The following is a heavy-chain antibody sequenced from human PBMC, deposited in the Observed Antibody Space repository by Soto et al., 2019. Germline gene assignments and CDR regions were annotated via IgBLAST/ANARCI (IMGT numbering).Heavy chain of an antibody. CDR2: ISSSGSTI. D-gene: IGHD3-16*01. CDR1: GFTFSSYE. Sequence: EVQLVESGGGLVQPGGSLRLSGAASGFTFSSYEMNWVRHAPGKGLEWVSYISSSGSTIYYADSVKGRFTISRDNATNSLSLQMNSLRAEDPAVYYCARDVGVLDYWGQGTLVTVSS. V-gene: IGHV3-48*03. CDR3: ARDVGVLDY. J-gene: IGHJ4*02.